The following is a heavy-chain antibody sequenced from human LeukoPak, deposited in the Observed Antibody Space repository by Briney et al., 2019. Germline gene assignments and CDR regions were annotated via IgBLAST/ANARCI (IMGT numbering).Heavy chain of an antibody. V-gene: IGHV4-59*01. Sequence: PSESLSLTCTVSGGSISSYYWSWIRQPPGKGLEWIGYVYYSGSTNHNPSLKSRVTISVDTSKNQFSLKLTSVTAADTAVYYCARGDSGSFSQFDCWGQGTLVTVSS. CDR2: VYYSGST. CDR1: GGSISSYY. CDR3: ARGDSGSFSQFDC. D-gene: IGHD1-26*01. J-gene: IGHJ4*02.